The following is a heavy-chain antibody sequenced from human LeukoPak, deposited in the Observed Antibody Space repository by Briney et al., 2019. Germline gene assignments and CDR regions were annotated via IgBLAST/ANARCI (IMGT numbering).Heavy chain of an antibody. CDR3: AREDWNYVFDY. D-gene: IGHD1-7*01. CDR2: IYYSGST. J-gene: IGHJ4*02. CDR1: GGSISSGGYY. Sequence: SQTLSLTCTVSGGSISSGGYYWSWIRQHPGKGLEWIGYIYYSGSTYYNPSLKNRVTISVDTSKNQFSLKLSSVTAADTAVYYCAREDWNYVFDYWGQGTLVTVSS. V-gene: IGHV4-31*03.